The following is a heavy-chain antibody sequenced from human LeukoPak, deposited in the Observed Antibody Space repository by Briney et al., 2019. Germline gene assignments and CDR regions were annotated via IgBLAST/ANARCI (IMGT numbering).Heavy chain of an antibody. CDR2: IIPIFGTA. D-gene: IGHD3-3*01. CDR1: GGTFSSYA. CDR3: VRVPEARPDYDFWGEDY. V-gene: IGHV1-69*13. Sequence: GASVKVSCKASGGTFSSYAISWVRQAPGQGLEWMGGIIPIFGTANYAQKFQGRVTITADESTSTAYMELSSLRSEDTAVYYCVRVPEARPDYDFWGEDYWGQGTLVTVSS. J-gene: IGHJ4*02.